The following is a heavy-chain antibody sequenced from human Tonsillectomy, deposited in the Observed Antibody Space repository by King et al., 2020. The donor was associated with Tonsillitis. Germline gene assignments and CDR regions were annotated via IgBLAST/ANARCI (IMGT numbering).Heavy chain of an antibody. V-gene: IGHV2-70*04. J-gene: IGHJ4*02. CDR2: IDWDDDK. CDR3: ARGSSGGGLDF. CDR1: GFSLKTSEMR. Sequence: VTLKESGPALVKPTQTLTLTCSFSGFSLKTSEMRVSWIRQPPGKALEWLARIDWDDDKFYSTSLKTRLTISKDTSKNQVVLTMTNMDPVDTATYYCARGSSGGGLDFWGQGTLVTVSS. D-gene: IGHD6-19*01.